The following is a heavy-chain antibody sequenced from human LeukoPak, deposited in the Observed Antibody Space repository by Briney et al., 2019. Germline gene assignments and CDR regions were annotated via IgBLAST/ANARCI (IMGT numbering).Heavy chain of an antibody. CDR1: GFTFSSYG. D-gene: IGHD4-17*01. Sequence: GSLSLSCAASGFTFSSYGMHWVRQAPGKGLEWVAVISYDGSNKYYADSVKGRFTISRDNSKNTLYLQMNSLRAEDTAVYYCAKIDYGDYEGFVDYWGQGTLVTVSS. CDR3: AKIDYGDYEGFVDY. CDR2: ISYDGSNK. V-gene: IGHV3-30*18. J-gene: IGHJ4*02.